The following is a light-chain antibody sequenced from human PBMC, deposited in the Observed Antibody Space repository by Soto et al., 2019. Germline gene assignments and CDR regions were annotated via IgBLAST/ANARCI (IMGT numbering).Light chain of an antibody. CDR2: EVS. CDR1: NSDVGSYNL. J-gene: IGLJ2*01. CDR3: SSYTSSITVL. V-gene: IGLV2-14*02. Sequence: QSALTQPASVSGSPGQSITISCTGTNSDVGSYNLVSWYQHHPGKAPKLMIYEVSRRPSGVSNRFSGSKSGNTASLTISGLQAEDEADYYCSSYTSSITVLFGGGTKLTVL.